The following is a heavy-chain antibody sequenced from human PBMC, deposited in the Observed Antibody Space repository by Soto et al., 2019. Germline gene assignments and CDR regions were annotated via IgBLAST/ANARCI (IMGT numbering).Heavy chain of an antibody. CDR2: ISGSGAAT. CDR3: AKGGYCSGTSCPYYYYYDMDV. CDR1: GFIFNSYA. Sequence: EVQLLESGGGLVQPGGSLRLSCVGSGFIFNSYAMSWVRQAPGKGLEWVSTISGSGAATYYADSVKGRFAISRDNSKNTLYLQMNSLRTEDSAVYYCAKGGYCSGTSCPYYYYYDMDVWGQGTTVTVSS. V-gene: IGHV3-23*01. J-gene: IGHJ6*02. D-gene: IGHD2-15*01.